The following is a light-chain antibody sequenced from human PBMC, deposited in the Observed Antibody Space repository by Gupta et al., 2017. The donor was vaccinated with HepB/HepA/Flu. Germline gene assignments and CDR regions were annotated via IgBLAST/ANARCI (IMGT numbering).Light chain of an antibody. J-gene: IGLJ3*02. Sequence: QSVLTQPPSASGTPGQTVTITCSGSSSNIGSNYVYWYQQLPGTAPKLLIYRNNPRPSGVPDRFSGSKSGTSASLAISGLRSEDEAEYYCAAWDDSLSGWVFGGGTKLTVL. V-gene: IGLV1-47*01. CDR2: RNN. CDR3: AAWDDSLSGWV. CDR1: SSNIGSNY.